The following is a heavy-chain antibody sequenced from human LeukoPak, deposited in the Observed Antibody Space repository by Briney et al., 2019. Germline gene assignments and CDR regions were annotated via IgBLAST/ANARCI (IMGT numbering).Heavy chain of an antibody. CDR1: GFTFSSYW. J-gene: IGHJ4*02. Sequence: PGGSLRLSCVASGFTFSSYWMSWVRQAPGKGLEWVANINKDGSEKYYLDSVKGRFTISRDNAMDSLYLQMNSLRAEDTAVYYCARRYCSGGSCYSVDYWGQGTLVTVS. CDR3: ARRYCSGGSCYSVDY. V-gene: IGHV3-7*01. D-gene: IGHD2-15*01. CDR2: INKDGSEK.